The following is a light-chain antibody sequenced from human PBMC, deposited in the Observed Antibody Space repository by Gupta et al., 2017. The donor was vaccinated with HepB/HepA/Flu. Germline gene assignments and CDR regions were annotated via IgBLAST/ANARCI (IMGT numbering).Light chain of an antibody. CDR3: QQYDKYLSST. Sequence: AIRLTQSPSSFSASPGDRVTITCRASQGISYYLAWYQQKPGEAPKLLIFDASTLQSGVPSRFSGSGSGTDFTLTISYLQSEDFATYYCQQYDKYLSSTFGQGTKV. CDR2: DAS. CDR1: QGISYY. J-gene: IGKJ1*01. V-gene: IGKV1-8*01.